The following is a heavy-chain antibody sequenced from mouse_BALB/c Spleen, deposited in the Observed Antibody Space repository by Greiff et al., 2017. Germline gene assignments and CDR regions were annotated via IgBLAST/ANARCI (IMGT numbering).Heavy chain of an antibody. D-gene: IGHD2-2*01. J-gene: IGHJ4*01. CDR2: IYPGNSDT. Sequence: EVQLQQSGTVLARPGASVKMSCKASGYTFTSYWMHWVKQRPGQGLEWIGAIYPGNSDTSYNQKFKGKAKLTAVTSTSSAYIELSSLTTEDSAVYYCTRVWLPPLDYYAMDYWGQGTSVTVSS. V-gene: IGHV1-5*01. CDR3: TRVWLPPLDYYAMDY. CDR1: GYTFTSYW.